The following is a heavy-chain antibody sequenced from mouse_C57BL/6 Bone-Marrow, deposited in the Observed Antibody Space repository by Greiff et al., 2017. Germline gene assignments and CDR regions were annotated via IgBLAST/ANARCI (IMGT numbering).Heavy chain of an antibody. D-gene: IGHD1-1*01. V-gene: IGHV5-17*01. CDR1: GFTFSDYG. CDR3: ARLYYGSSYRYFDV. CDR2: ISSGSSTI. J-gene: IGHJ1*03. Sequence: EVKLVESGGGLVKPGGSLKLSCAASGFTFSDYGMHWVRQAPEKGLEWVAYISSGSSTIYYADTVKGRFTISRDNAKNTLFLQMTSLRSEDTAMYYCARLYYGSSYRYFDVWGTGTTVTVSS.